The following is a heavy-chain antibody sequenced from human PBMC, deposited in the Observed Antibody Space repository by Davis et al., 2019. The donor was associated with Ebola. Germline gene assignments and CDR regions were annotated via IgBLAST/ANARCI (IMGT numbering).Heavy chain of an antibody. CDR3: ARVKGFVAAMSHFDY. CDR1: GYTFTGYY. V-gene: IGHV1-2*04. Sequence: ASVKVSCKASGYTFTGYYMHWVRQAPGQGLEWMGWINPNSGGTNYAQKFQGWVTMTRDTSISTAYMELSRLRSDDTAVYYCARVKGFVAAMSHFDYWGQGALVIVSS. D-gene: IGHD2-21*01. CDR2: INPNSGGT. J-gene: IGHJ4*02.